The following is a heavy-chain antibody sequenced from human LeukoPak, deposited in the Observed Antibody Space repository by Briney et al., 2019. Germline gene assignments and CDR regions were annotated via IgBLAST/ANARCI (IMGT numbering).Heavy chain of an antibody. CDR2: IKSKTDGGTT. Sequence: GGSLRLSCTASGLTFSEYAMTWVRQAPGKGLEWVGRIKSKTDGGTTDYAAPVKGRFTISRDDSKNTLYLQMNSLKTEDIAVYYCTTVDQGTCDYWGQGTLVTVSS. V-gene: IGHV3-15*01. CDR3: TTVDQGTCDY. CDR1: GLTFSEYA. D-gene: IGHD3/OR15-3a*01. J-gene: IGHJ4*02.